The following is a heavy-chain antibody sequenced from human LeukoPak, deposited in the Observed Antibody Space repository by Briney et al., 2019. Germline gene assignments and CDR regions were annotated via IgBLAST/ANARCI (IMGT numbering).Heavy chain of an antibody. CDR2: INQSGST. V-gene: IGHV4-34*01. Sequence: SETLSLTCAVYGGSFSGYYWSWIRQPPGKGRDWMGEINQSGSTNYNPSLKSRVTISVDTSKNQFSLKLSSVTAADTAVYYCASLNSGAGRDGYKMAFDYWGQGTLVTVSS. CDR1: GGSFSGYY. CDR3: ASLNSGAGRDGYKMAFDY. D-gene: IGHD5-12*01. J-gene: IGHJ4*02.